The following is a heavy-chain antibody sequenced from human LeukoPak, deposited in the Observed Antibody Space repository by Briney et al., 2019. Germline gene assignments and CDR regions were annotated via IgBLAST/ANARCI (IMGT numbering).Heavy chain of an antibody. CDR3: VRDDGATKPC. D-gene: IGHD1-26*01. J-gene: IGHJ4*01. Sequence: GGSLRLSCAASGFTLNSYWMSLVRQAPGKGLEWVANIKRDGSEKYYVDSVKGRFSISRDYAKNSLYLQLSSLRVEDTAMYYCVRDDGATKPCWGHGTLVTVSP. V-gene: IGHV3-7*01. CDR2: IKRDGSEK. CDR1: GFTLNSYW.